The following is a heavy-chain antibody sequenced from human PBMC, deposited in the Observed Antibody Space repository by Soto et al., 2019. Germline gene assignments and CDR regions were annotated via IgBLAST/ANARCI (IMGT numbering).Heavy chain of an antibody. CDR3: AKNSRQDIVVVPADNGASGLDV. D-gene: IGHD2-2*01. CDR1: GFTFSSYA. CDR2: ISGSGGST. Sequence: GGSLRLSCAASGFTFSSYAMSWVRQAPGKGLEWVSAISGSGGSTYYADSVKGRFTISRDNSKNTLYLQMNSLRAEDTAVYYCAKNSRQDIVVVPADNGASGLDVWGQGTTVTVSS. V-gene: IGHV3-23*01. J-gene: IGHJ6*02.